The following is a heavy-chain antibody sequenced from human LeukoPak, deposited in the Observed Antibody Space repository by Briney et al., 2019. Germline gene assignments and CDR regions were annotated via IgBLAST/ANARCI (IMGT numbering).Heavy chain of an antibody. Sequence: PSETLSLTCTVSGGSISSYYWSWIRQPPGKGLEWIGYIYYSGSTNYNPSLKSRVTISVDTSKNQFSLKLSSVTAADTAVYYCARSRSHYWYFDLWGRGTLVTVSS. CDR2: IYYSGST. D-gene: IGHD3-10*01. V-gene: IGHV4-59*08. J-gene: IGHJ2*01. CDR3: ARSRSHYWYFDL. CDR1: GGSISSYY.